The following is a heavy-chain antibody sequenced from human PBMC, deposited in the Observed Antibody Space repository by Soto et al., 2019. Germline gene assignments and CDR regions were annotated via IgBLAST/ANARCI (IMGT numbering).Heavy chain of an antibody. D-gene: IGHD3-10*01. V-gene: IGHV1-69*19. Sequence: QVQLVQSGAEMKKPGSSVKVSCQSSGGTFNTYAMNWVRQAPGQGPEWMGDISPMFGAANYAPKFQGRVTMSAVESTGTSYVQLSSLTSEDTALYFCAREVAVHTPAFVYWGQGTLVTVSS. J-gene: IGHJ4*02. CDR1: GGTFNTYA. CDR3: AREVAVHTPAFVY. CDR2: ISPMFGAA.